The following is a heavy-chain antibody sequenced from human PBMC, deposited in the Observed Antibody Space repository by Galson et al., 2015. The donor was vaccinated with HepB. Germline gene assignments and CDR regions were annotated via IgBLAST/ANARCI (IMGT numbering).Heavy chain of an antibody. CDR3: ARDIAAPGIWVNYYYYGMDV. D-gene: IGHD6-6*01. CDR1: GFTFSDYY. CDR2: ISSSGSTI. V-gene: IGHV3-11*01. J-gene: IGHJ6*02. Sequence: SLRLSCAASGFTFSDYYMSWIRQAPGKGLEWVSYISSSGSTIYYADSVKGRFTISRDNAKNSLYLQMNSLRSEDTAVYYCARDIAAPGIWVNYYYYGMDVWGQGTTVTVSS.